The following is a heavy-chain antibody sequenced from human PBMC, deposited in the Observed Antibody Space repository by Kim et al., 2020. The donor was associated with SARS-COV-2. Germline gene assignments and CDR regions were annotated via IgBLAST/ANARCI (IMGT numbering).Heavy chain of an antibody. CDR3: ARQFGVYSSSDNAYDI. J-gene: IGHJ3*02. V-gene: IGHV5-51*01. CDR2: IYPGDSDT. D-gene: IGHD6-13*01. CDR1: EYSFTSYW. Sequence: GESLKISCKGSEYSFTSYWIGWVRQMPGKGLEWMGIIYPGDSDTRYSPSFQGQVTISVDKSISTAYLQWSSLKASDTAMYYCARQFGVYSSSDNAYDIWGQGTKVTVSS.